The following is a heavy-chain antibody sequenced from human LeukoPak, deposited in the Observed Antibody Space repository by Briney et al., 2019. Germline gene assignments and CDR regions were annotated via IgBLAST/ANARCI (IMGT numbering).Heavy chain of an antibody. V-gene: IGHV1-18*01. J-gene: IGHJ6*02. Sequence: ASVKVSCKASGYTFTSYGISWVRQAPGQGLERMGWISAYNGNTNYAQKLQGRVTMTTDTSTSTAYMELRSLRSDDTAVYYCARRNYDGSWDPYYYYGMDVWGQGTTVTVSS. CDR2: ISAYNGNT. D-gene: IGHD3-22*01. CDR3: ARRNYDGSWDPYYYYGMDV. CDR1: GYTFTSYG.